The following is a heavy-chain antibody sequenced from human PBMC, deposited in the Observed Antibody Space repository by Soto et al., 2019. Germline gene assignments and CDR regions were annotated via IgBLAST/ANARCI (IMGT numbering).Heavy chain of an antibody. CDR2: TYYRSKWYY. V-gene: IGHV6-1*01. D-gene: IGHD2-8*01. J-gene: IGHJ5*02. CDR1: GDSVSSNHAT. CDR3: ARNGDCTRPGCIVGWFDP. Sequence: SQTLSLTCAISGDSVSSNHATWDWIRQSPSRGLEWLGRTYYRSKWYYDYALSVKSRITINPDTSNNQLSLQLNSVTPDDTAVYYCARNGDCTRPGCIVGWFDPWGPGTLVTVSS.